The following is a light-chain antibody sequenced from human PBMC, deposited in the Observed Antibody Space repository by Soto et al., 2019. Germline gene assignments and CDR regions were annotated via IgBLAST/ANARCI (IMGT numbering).Light chain of an antibody. J-gene: IGLJ1*01. CDR2: YDN. V-gene: IGLV1-36*01. Sequence: QSLLTHPPSVSESPGQQVPISCSGSSSNIGNNAVNWYQQLPGQAPKIVIYYDNLLTSGVSDRFSGSKSAISASLAISDLQSDDEADYYCASWDDSLNAYVFGPGTKVTVL. CDR3: ASWDDSLNAYV. CDR1: SSNIGNNA.